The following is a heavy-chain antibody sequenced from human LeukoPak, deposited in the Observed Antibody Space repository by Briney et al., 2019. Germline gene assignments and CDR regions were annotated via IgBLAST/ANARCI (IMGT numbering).Heavy chain of an antibody. Sequence: PSETLSLTCTVSGGSISCYYWSWIRQPPGKGLEWIGYIYYSGSTNYNPSLKSRVTISVDTSKNQFSLKLSSVTAADTAVYYCARELYTNHDLLWFDPWGQGTLVTVSS. V-gene: IGHV4-59*01. J-gene: IGHJ5*02. CDR3: ARELYTNHDLLWFDP. D-gene: IGHD4-11*01. CDR2: IYYSGST. CDR1: GGSISCYY.